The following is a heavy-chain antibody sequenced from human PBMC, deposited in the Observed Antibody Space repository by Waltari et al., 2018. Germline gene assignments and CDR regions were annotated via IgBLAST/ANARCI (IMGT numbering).Heavy chain of an antibody. J-gene: IGHJ6*02. CDR1: GYSISSGYY. Sequence: QVQLQESGPGLVKPSETLSLTCAVSGYSISSGYYWGWIRQPPGKGLEWIGSIYHSGSTYYNPALKSRVTISGDTSKNQFSRKLSSVTAADTAVYYCAREGYDILTATRGMDVWGQGTTVTVSS. D-gene: IGHD3-9*01. V-gene: IGHV4-38-2*02. CDR3: AREGYDILTATRGMDV. CDR2: IYHSGST.